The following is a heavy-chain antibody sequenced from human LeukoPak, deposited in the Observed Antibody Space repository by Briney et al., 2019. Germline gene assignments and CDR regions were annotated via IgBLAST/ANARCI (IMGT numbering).Heavy chain of an antibody. CDR3: ARGRSYYDFWSGYSNWFDP. Sequence: PSETLSLTCAVYGGSFSGYYWSWIRQPPGKGLEWIGEINHSGSTNYNPSLKSRVTISVDTSKNQFSLKLSSVTAADTAVYYCARGRSYYDFWSGYSNWFDPWGQGTVVTVSS. V-gene: IGHV4-34*01. CDR1: GGSFSGYY. J-gene: IGHJ5*02. D-gene: IGHD3-3*01. CDR2: INHSGST.